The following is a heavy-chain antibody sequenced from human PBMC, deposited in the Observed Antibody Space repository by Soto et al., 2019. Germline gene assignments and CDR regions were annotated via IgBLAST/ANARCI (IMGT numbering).Heavy chain of an antibody. CDR2: IYYSGST. CDR1: GGSISSGDYY. Sequence: QVQLQESGPGLVKPSQTLSLTCTVSGGSISSGDYYWSWIRQPPGKGLEWIGYIYYSGSTYYNPSLKSRVTVSVDTSQNQFSLQLSSVTAADTAVYYCARENTFGYSYGNWGQGTLVTVSS. V-gene: IGHV4-30-4*01. D-gene: IGHD5-18*01. J-gene: IGHJ4*02. CDR3: ARENTFGYSYGN.